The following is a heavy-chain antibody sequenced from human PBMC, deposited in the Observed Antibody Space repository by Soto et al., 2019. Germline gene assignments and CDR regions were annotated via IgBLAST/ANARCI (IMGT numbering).Heavy chain of an antibody. CDR2: IIPILGIA. J-gene: IGHJ4*02. CDR3: ARANYEFWSCYSFDY. CDR1: GGTFSSYT. V-gene: IGHV1-69*02. Sequence: VQLVQSGAEVKKPGSSVKVSCKASGGTFSSYTISWVRQAPGQGLEWMGRIIPILGIANYAQKFQGRVTLTADKSTSTAYMELSSLRSEDTAVYYCARANYEFWSCYSFDYWGQGTLVTVSS. D-gene: IGHD3-3*01.